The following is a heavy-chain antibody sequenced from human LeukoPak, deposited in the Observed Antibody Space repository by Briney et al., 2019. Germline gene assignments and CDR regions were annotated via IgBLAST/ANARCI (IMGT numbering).Heavy chain of an antibody. Sequence: PGASVKVSCKASGYTFTGYYMHWVRQAPGQGLEWMGRINPNSGGTHYAQKFQGRVTMTRDTSINTAYMELSRLRSDDTAVYYCARVHCTNGVCYLFDYWGQGTLVTVSS. CDR3: ARVHCTNGVCYLFDY. D-gene: IGHD2-8*01. J-gene: IGHJ4*02. CDR1: GYTFTGYY. CDR2: INPNSGGT. V-gene: IGHV1-2*06.